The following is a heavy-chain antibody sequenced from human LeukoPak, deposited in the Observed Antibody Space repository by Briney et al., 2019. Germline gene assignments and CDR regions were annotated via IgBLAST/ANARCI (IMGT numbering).Heavy chain of an antibody. D-gene: IGHD6-13*01. CDR3: AKADEHNSSSWYYFDY. V-gene: IGHV3-23*01. J-gene: IGHJ4*02. CDR2: ISSSGDAT. Sequence: GGSLRLSCAASGFTFSSHAMSWVRQAPGRGLEWVSGISSSGDATYYADSVRGRFTISRDNSRNTLYLQINSLRAEDTAVYYCAKADEHNSSSWYYFDYWGQGTLVTVSS. CDR1: GFTFSSHA.